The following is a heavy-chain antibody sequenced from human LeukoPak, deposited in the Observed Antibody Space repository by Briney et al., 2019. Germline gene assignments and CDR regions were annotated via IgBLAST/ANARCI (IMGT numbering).Heavy chain of an antibody. D-gene: IGHD3-10*01. CDR3: ARGRLGGAY. V-gene: IGHV4-59*01. CDR1: CGSINNYY. Sequence: SETLSLTCIVACGSINNYYWGWVRQPPGKGLEWIGSIYYSGSTKYNPSPKSRVTISVDTSKNHFSLSLTSVTAADTALYYCARGRLGGAYWGQGTLVTVSS. J-gene: IGHJ4*02. CDR2: IYYSGST.